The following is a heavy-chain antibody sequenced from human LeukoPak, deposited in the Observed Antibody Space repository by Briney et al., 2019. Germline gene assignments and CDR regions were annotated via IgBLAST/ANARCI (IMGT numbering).Heavy chain of an antibody. Sequence: NPSETLSLTCAVSGGSISSGGYSWSWIRQPPGKGLEWIGYIYYSGSTNYNPSLKSRVTISVDTSKNQFSLKLSSVTAADTAVYYCARQGYDFWSGYAYYYGMDVWGQGTTVTVSS. CDR2: IYYSGST. V-gene: IGHV4-61*08. D-gene: IGHD3-3*01. CDR1: GGSISSGGYS. CDR3: ARQGYDFWSGYAYYYGMDV. J-gene: IGHJ6*02.